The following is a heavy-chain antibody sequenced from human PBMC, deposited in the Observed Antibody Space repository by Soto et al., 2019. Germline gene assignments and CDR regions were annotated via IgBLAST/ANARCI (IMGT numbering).Heavy chain of an antibody. V-gene: IGHV1-8*01. CDR3: ARGLRYCSGGSCYEASTHAGY. D-gene: IGHD2-15*01. Sequence: QVQLVQSGAEVKKPGASVKVSCKASGYTFTSYAINWVRQATGQGLEWMGWMNPNSGNTGYAQKFQGRVTMNRNNAISTAYMEQSSLRAEDTAVYYCARGLRYCSGGSCYEASTHAGYWGQGTLVTVSS. CDR2: MNPNSGNT. CDR1: GYTFTSYA. J-gene: IGHJ4*02.